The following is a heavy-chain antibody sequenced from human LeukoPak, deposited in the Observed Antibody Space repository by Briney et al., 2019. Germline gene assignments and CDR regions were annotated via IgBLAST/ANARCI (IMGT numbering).Heavy chain of an antibody. Sequence: ASVKVSCKASGYTFTSYYMHWVRQPPGQGIEWMGIINPSGGSTSYAQKFQGRVTMTRDTSTSTVYMELSSLRSEDTAVYYCARSATHSGWYFYWGQGTLVTVSS. CDR2: INPSGGST. D-gene: IGHD6-19*01. J-gene: IGHJ4*02. V-gene: IGHV1-46*01. CDR1: GYTFTSYY. CDR3: ARSATHSGWYFY.